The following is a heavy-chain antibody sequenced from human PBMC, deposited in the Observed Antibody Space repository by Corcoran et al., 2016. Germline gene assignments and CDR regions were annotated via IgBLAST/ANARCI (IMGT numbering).Heavy chain of an antibody. V-gene: IGHV1-8*01. D-gene: IGHD1-26*01. CDR2: MNPNSGNT. CDR1: GYTFTSYD. Sequence: VQLVQSGAEVKKPGASVKVSCKASGYTFTSYDINWVRQATGQGLEWMGWMNPNSGNTGYAQKFQGRVTMTRNTSISTAYMELSSLRSEDMAVYYCARGLRRAGSSGGGVGYWGQGTLVTVSS. J-gene: IGHJ4*02. CDR3: ARGLRRAGSSGGGVGY.